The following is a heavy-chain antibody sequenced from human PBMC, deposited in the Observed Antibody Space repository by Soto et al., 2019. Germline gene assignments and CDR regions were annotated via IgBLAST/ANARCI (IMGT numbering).Heavy chain of an antibody. V-gene: IGHV1-69*12. J-gene: IGHJ5*02. CDR3: ARDCRGGCSGGTYNWFDP. D-gene: IGHD2-15*01. CDR2: IIPIFGTA. CDR1: GGTFSSYA. Sequence: QVQLVQSGAEVKKPGSSVKVSCKASGGTFSSYAISWVRQAPGQGLEWMGGIIPIFGTANYAQKFQGRVTITADESTSTAYMELSSLRSEDTAVYYCARDCRGGCSGGTYNWFDPWGQGTLVTVSS.